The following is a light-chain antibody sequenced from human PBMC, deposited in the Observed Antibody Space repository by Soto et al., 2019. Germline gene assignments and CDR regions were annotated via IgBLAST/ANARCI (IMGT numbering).Light chain of an antibody. J-gene: IGKJ1*01. Sequence: ESVLTQSPGTLSLSPGEKATLSCRASQSVSSSYLAWYQQKPGQAPRLLIYGASSRATGIPDRFSGSGSGTDFTLTVSRLEPEDVAVYYCQQFGISAWTFGQGTKVEIK. V-gene: IGKV3-20*01. CDR1: QSVSSSY. CDR2: GAS. CDR3: QQFGISAWT.